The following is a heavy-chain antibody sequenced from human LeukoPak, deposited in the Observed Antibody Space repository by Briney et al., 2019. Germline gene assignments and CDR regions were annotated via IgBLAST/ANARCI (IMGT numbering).Heavy chain of an antibody. Sequence: GGPLRLSCAASGFTFSSYAMTWVRQAPGKGLEWVSSIIGSGSNTYYADSVKGRFTISRDNSKNSLYLQMNSLRAEDTALYCCAKGVLRTGGDYWGQGTLVTVSS. CDR2: IIGSGSNT. V-gene: IGHV3-23*01. J-gene: IGHJ4*02. CDR3: AKGVLRTGGDY. CDR1: GFTFSSYA. D-gene: IGHD3-16*01.